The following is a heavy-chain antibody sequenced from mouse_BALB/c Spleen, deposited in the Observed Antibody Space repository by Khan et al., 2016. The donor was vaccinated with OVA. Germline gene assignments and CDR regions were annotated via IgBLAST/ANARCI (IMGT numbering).Heavy chain of an antibody. Sequence: VQLKQSGPELVKPGASVKMSCKASGYTFTNYVLHWVKQKPGQGLEWIGYINPYNGGTNYNEKFKGTATLASDKSSITAYIVLSSLTSADSAVYYCARGNWQAYYFDYWGQGTTLTLSS. CDR1: GYTFTNYV. CDR2: INPYNGGT. D-gene: IGHD3-2*02. J-gene: IGHJ2*01. V-gene: IGHV1S136*01. CDR3: ARGNWQAYYFDY.